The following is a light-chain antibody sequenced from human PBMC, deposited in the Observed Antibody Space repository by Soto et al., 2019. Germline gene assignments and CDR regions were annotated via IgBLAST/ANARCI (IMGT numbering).Light chain of an antibody. Sequence: QSALTQPPSASGSPGQSVAISCTGTSSDVGGYNYVSWYQQHPGKAPKLMIYEVNKRPSGVPDRFSGSKTGHTASLTVSGLQAEDEADYYCISYAGRSTVFGTGTQVTVL. CDR1: SSDVGGYNY. J-gene: IGLJ1*01. CDR2: EVN. V-gene: IGLV2-8*01. CDR3: ISYAGRSTV.